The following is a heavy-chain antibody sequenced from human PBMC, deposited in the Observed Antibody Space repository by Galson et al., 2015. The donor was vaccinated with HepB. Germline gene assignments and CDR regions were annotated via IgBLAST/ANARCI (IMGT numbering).Heavy chain of an antibody. Sequence: SVKVSCKASGYTFTSYTMHWVGQAPGQRLEWMGRINVGNGNTKFSQKFQDRLTITRDTPASTAYMELSSLRSEDTAVYFCATGANPSYYAMDVWGQGTTVTVSS. D-gene: IGHD1-26*01. V-gene: IGHV1-3*01. CDR3: ATGANPSYYAMDV. CDR2: INVGNGNT. CDR1: GYTFTSYT. J-gene: IGHJ6*02.